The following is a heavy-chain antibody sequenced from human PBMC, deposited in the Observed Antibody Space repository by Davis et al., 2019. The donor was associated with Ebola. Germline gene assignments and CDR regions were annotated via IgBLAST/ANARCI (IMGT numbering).Heavy chain of an antibody. CDR2: IYPGDSDT. Sequence: GESLKISCKGSGYSFTSYWIGWVRQMPGKGLEWMGIIYPGDSDTRYSPSFQGQVTISADKSISPAYLQWSSLKASDTAMDYCARSALLQPIHHQELLGYYGMDVWGQGTTVTVSS. D-gene: IGHD1-7*01. CDR3: ARSALLQPIHHQELLGYYGMDV. J-gene: IGHJ6*02. V-gene: IGHV5-51*01. CDR1: GYSFTSYW.